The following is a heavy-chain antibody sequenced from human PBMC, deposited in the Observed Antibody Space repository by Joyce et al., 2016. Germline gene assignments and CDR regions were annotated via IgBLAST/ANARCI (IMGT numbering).Heavy chain of an antibody. CDR3: ARDTVDCSSTSCYTFWSGLAYAFDI. CDR1: GFTFSTYG. D-gene: IGHD2-2*02. Sequence: QVQLVESGGGVVQPGRSLRLSCAASGFTFSTYGMHWVRQGPGKGLEGVAVRWHDGGNKYYADSVKGRFTISRDNSKNTLYLQMNSLRAEDTAVYYCARDTVDCSSTSCYTFWSGLAYAFDIWGQGTMVTVSS. CDR2: RWHDGGNK. J-gene: IGHJ3*02. V-gene: IGHV3-33*01.